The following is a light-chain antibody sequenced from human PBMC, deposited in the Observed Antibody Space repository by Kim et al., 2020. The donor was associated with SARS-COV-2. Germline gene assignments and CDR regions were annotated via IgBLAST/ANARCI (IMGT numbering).Light chain of an antibody. CDR3: SSYTSSSTSGV. CDR2: DVS. J-gene: IGLJ7*01. CDR1: SSDVGSYNY. V-gene: IGLV2-14*04. Sequence: QSITISCPGTSSDVGSYNYVSWYQQHPGKAPKLMIYDVSKRPSGVSNRFSGSKSGNTASLTISGLQAEDEADYYCSSYTSSSTSGVFGGGTQLTVL.